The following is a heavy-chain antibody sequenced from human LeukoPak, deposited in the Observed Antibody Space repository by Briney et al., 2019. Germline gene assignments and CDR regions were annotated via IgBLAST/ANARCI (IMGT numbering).Heavy chain of an antibody. Sequence: GASVKVSCKASGYTFTSYGISWVRQAPGQGLEWMGWISAYNGNTNYAQKLQGRVTMTTDTSTSTAYMELRSLRSDDTAVYYCARELPGSGSYYEDYYYYYMDVWGKGTTVTVSS. J-gene: IGHJ6*03. V-gene: IGHV1-18*01. D-gene: IGHD1-26*01. CDR1: GYTFTSYG. CDR2: ISAYNGNT. CDR3: ARELPGSGSYYEDYYYYYMDV.